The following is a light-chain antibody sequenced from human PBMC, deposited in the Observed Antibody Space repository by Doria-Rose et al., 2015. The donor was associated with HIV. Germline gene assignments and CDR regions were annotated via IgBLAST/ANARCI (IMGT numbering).Light chain of an antibody. CDR3: QQYYDTPS. J-gene: IGKJ3*01. CDR1: QSLLHTSKNY. V-gene: IGKV4-1*01. CDR2: WAS. Sequence: DIRVTQSPESLGMSLSERATLNCKSNQSLLHTSKNYLAWYQQKPGQPPKLLIYWASTRQSGVPARFSGSGSGTDFTLTIGSLEAEDVAVYYCQQYYDTPSFGPGTTVDIK.